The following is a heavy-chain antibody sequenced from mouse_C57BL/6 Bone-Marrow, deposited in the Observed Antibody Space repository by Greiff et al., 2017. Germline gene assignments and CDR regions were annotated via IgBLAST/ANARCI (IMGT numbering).Heavy chain of an antibody. CDR3: ARSTVVANWYFDV. CDR2: IYPSDSET. J-gene: IGHJ1*03. V-gene: IGHV1-61*01. D-gene: IGHD1-1*01. Sequence: VQLQQPGAELVRPGSSVKLSCKASGYTFTSYWMDWVKQRPGQGLEWIGNIYPSDSETHYNQKFKDKATLTVDKSSSTAYMQLSSLTSEDAAVYYCARSTVVANWYFDVWGTGTTVTVSS. CDR1: GYTFTSYW.